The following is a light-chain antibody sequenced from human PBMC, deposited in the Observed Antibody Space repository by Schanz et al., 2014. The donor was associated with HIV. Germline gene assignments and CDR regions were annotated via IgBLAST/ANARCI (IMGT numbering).Light chain of an antibody. Sequence: SALTQPRSVSGSPGQSVTISCTGTSSDVGNYNYVTWYQQHPGKAPKLLIFGVTERPSGVPDRFSGSKSGTSASLAITGLQAEDEADYYCQSYDSSLSGVVFGGGTKLTVL. V-gene: IGLV2-11*01. CDR3: QSYDSSLSGVV. CDR1: SSDVGNYNY. CDR2: GVT. J-gene: IGLJ2*01.